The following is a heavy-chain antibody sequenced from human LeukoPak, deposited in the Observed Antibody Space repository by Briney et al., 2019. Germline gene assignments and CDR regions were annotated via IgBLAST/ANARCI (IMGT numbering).Heavy chain of an antibody. V-gene: IGHV4-39*07. CDR2: IYHSGST. J-gene: IGHJ3*02. CDR3: ARDRIYSGYAFDI. CDR1: GGSISSSNYY. D-gene: IGHD2-15*01. Sequence: SETLSLTCTVSGGSISSSNYYWGWLRQPPGKGLEWIGSIYHSGSTYYNPSLKSRVTISVDTSKSQFSLKLSSVTAADTAVYYCARDRIYSGYAFDIWGQGTMVTVSS.